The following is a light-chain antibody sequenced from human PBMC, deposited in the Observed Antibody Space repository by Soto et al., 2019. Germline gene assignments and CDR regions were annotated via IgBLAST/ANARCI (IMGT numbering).Light chain of an antibody. CDR1: QSVSSRY. J-gene: IGKJ4*01. CDR2: GAS. CDR3: QQRSNWPLT. Sequence: EIVLTQSPGTLSLSPGERATLSCGASQSVSSRYLALYQQKPGQAPRLFIYGASSRATGIPARFSAIGSGTDFTLTISRLETEDFAVYDCQQRSNWPLTFGGGTKVDNK. V-gene: IGKV3D-20*02.